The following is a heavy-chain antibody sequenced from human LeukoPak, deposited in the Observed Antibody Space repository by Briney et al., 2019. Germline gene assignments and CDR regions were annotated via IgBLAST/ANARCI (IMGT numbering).Heavy chain of an antibody. V-gene: IGHV3-21*01. CDR3: ARDLSDYSYSGYVG. CDR2: ISSSSSYI. Sequence: PGGSLRLSCAASGFTFSSYSMNWVRQAPGKGLEWVSSISSSSSYIYYADSVKGRFTISRDNAKNSLCLQMNSLRAEDTAVYYCARDLSDYSYSGYVGWGQGPLATVSS. J-gene: IGHJ4*02. D-gene: IGHD5-12*01. CDR1: GFTFSSYS.